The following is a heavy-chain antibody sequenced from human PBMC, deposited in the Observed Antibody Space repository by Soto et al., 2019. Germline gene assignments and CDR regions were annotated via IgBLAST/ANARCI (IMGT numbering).Heavy chain of an antibody. D-gene: IGHD2-15*01. J-gene: IGHJ4*02. Sequence: ASVKVSCKASGYTFTSYGISWVRQAPGQGLEWMGWISAYNGNTNYAQKLQGRVTMTTDTSTSTAYMELRSLRSDDTAVYYCARDRRDGYCSGGSCYPTVVYWGQGTLVTVSS. V-gene: IGHV1-18*04. CDR3: ARDRRDGYCSGGSCYPTVVY. CDR2: ISAYNGNT. CDR1: GYTFTSYG.